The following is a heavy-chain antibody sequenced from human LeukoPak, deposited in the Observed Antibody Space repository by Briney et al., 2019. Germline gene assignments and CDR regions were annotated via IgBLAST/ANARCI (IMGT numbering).Heavy chain of an antibody. V-gene: IGHV1-69*05. CDR1: GYTFSSYD. CDR2: IIPIFGTA. D-gene: IGHD2-15*01. Sequence: SVKVSCKASGYTFSSYDINWVRQAPGQGLEWMGRIIPIFGTANYAQKFQGRVTITTDESTSTAYMELSSLRSEDTAVYYCARDSVSATNSDWGQGTLVTVSS. J-gene: IGHJ4*02. CDR3: ARDSVSATNSD.